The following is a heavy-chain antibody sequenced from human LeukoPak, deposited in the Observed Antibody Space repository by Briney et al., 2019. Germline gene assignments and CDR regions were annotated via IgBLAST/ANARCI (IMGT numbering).Heavy chain of an antibody. CDR1: GGSISSGGYS. Sequence: SQTLSLTCTVSGGSISSGGYSWSWIRQHPGKGLEWIGYIYYSGSTYYNPSLKSRVTISVDTSKNQFSLKLSSVTAADTAVYYCARGVGIGIVVVIHFDYWSQGTLVTVSS. V-gene: IGHV4-31*03. J-gene: IGHJ4*02. D-gene: IGHD3-22*01. CDR3: ARGVGIGIVVVIHFDY. CDR2: IYYSGST.